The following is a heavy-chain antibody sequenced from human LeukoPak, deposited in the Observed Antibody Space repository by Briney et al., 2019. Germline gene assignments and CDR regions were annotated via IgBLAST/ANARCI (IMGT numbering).Heavy chain of an antibody. CDR2: IYYSGST. D-gene: IGHD6-6*01. Sequence: SETLSLTCTVSGGSISSYYWSWIRQPPGKGLEWIGYIYYSGSTNYNPSLKSRVTMSVDTSKNQFSLKLTSVTAADTAVYYCARGYSSSSQFGYWGQGTLVTVSS. J-gene: IGHJ4*02. V-gene: IGHV4-59*12. CDR3: ARGYSSSSQFGY. CDR1: GGSISSYY.